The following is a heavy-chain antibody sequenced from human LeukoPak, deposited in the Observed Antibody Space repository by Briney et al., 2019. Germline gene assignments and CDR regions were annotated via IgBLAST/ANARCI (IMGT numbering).Heavy chain of an antibody. V-gene: IGHV4-59*08. D-gene: IGHD6-19*01. CDR2: IYYSGST. J-gene: IGHJ4*02. CDR1: GGSISTYY. CDR3: ARLGSSGTFEY. Sequence: SETLSLTCTVSGGSISTYYWSWIRQPPGKGLEYIGYIYYSGSTNYNPSLKSRVTMSLDTSKNQFSLKLSSVTAADTAVYYCARLGSSGTFEYWGQGTLVTVSS.